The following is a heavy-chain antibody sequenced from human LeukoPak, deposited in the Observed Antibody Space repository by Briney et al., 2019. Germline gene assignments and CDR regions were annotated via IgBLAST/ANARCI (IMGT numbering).Heavy chain of an antibody. CDR1: GGSISSYY. CDR3: ARDRHIYCSGGSCYYYGMDV. J-gene: IGHJ6*02. Sequence: SETLSLTCTVSGGSISSYYCSWIRQPPGKGLEWIGYIYYSGSTNYNPSLKSRVTISVDTSKNQFSLKLSSVTAADTAVYYCARDRHIYCSGGSCYYYGMDVWGQGTTVTVSS. V-gene: IGHV4-59*01. CDR2: IYYSGST. D-gene: IGHD2-15*01.